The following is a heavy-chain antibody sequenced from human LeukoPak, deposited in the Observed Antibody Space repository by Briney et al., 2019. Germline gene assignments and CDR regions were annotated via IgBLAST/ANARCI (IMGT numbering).Heavy chain of an antibody. Sequence: GGSLRLSGAASGFTFSSYAMSWVRQAPGEGLEWVSAITDSGGSTYYSDSVKGRFTISRDNSKNTLYLRMNTLRAEDTAIYYCAKGSSGSRPYYFDYWGQGTLVTVSS. J-gene: IGHJ4*02. CDR1: GFTFSSYA. V-gene: IGHV3-23*01. CDR2: ITDSGGST. D-gene: IGHD3-22*01. CDR3: AKGSSGSRPYYFDY.